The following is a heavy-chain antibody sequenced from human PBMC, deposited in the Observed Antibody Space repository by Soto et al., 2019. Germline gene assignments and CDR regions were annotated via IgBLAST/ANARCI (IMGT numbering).Heavy chain of an antibody. CDR2: TIPLLNVA. CDR3: ARDAPIGSTYSGYDAIDS. Sequence: QVRLVQSGAEVKKPGSSVKVSCKASGGTFSTSTFTWVRQAPGQGLEWMGRTIPLLNVADYAQDFQGRVTITADKSTSTAYRELTSLTSKDTAVYYCARDAPIGSTYSGYDAIDSWGQGTLVTVSS. V-gene: IGHV1-69*08. J-gene: IGHJ4*02. CDR1: GGTFSTST. D-gene: IGHD5-12*01.